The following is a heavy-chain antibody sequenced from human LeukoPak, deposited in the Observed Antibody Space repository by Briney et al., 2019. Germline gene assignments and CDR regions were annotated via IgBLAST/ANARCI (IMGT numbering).Heavy chain of an antibody. CDR2: ISYDGSNK. CDR3: AGDSSMLRGPLVIYYFDF. J-gene: IGHJ4*02. CDR1: GFTFSSYG. Sequence: GGSLRLSCAASGFTFSSYGMHWVRQAPGKGLEWVAVISYDGSNKYYADSVKGRFTISRDNSKNTLYLQMNSLRVEDTAVYYCAGDSSMLRGPLVIYYFDFWGQGTLVTVSS. V-gene: IGHV3-30*03. D-gene: IGHD3-10*01.